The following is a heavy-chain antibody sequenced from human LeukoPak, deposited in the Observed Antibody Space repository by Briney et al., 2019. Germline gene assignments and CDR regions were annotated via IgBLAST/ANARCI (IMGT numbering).Heavy chain of an antibody. CDR3: ARGSRGNYDY. CDR2: IIASGDNT. V-gene: IGHV3-23*01. Sequence: GRTLRLSRAVSGYTFSTHAMPGVRQAPGTGLEWVSSIIASGDNTYYADSVKGRFTIPRDNSKNTLYLQMNSLRADDTVVYSCARGSRGNYDYWGQGPLVTVSS. J-gene: IGHJ4*02. CDR1: GYTFSTHA. D-gene: IGHD1-7*01.